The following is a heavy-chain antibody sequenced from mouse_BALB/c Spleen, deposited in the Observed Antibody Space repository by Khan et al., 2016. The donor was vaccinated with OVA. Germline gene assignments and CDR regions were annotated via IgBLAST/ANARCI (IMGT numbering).Heavy chain of an antibody. CDR3: ARSGYGSFGY. J-gene: IGHJ3*01. Sequence: VQLQQSGPELVKPGASVKISCKAAGYTFTDYNMDWVKQRHGESLEWIGYIFPNTGGTGYNQKFKTKATLTVDNYSSTAYMELRSLTSEDSAVYYCARSGYGSFGYWGQGTLVTVSA. V-gene: IGHV1S29*02. CDR1: GYTFTDYN. CDR2: IFPNTGGT. D-gene: IGHD1-2*01.